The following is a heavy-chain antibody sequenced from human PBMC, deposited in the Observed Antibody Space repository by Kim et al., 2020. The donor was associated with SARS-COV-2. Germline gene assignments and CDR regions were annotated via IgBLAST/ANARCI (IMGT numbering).Heavy chain of an antibody. J-gene: IGHJ6*04. CDR2: IDDSGST. Sequence: SETLSLTCTVSGVSISSSSYYWGWIRQPPGKGLEGIGRIDDSGSTYYNPSLRSLGTISAETSKNQFSLKMSSVTAAETDVYYCAREPLITMVVVAQGYYYGMDVWGEGTTGTVSS. V-gene: IGHV4-39*02. CDR1: GVSISSSSYY. D-gene: IGHD3-22*01. CDR3: AREPLITMVVVAQGYYYGMDV.